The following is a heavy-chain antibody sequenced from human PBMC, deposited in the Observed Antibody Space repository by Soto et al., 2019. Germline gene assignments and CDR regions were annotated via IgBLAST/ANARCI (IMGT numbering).Heavy chain of an antibody. V-gene: IGHV1-69*02. CDR1: GGTFSSYT. Sequence: QVQLVQSGAEVKKPGSSVKVSCKASGGTFSSYTISWVRQAPGQGLEWMGRIIPILGIANYAQKFQGRVTIPAVKSTSTAYMGLSSLRSEDTAVYYCARGGDGYGDYVSYYYGIDVWGKGTTVTVSS. CDR2: IIPILGIA. D-gene: IGHD4-17*01. CDR3: ARGGDGYGDYVSYYYGIDV. J-gene: IGHJ6*04.